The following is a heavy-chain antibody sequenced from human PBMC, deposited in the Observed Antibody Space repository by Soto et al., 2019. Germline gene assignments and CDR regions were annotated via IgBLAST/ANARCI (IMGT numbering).Heavy chain of an antibody. CDR2: IGKAGDT. Sequence: EVQLVESGGGLVQPRGSLRLACAASGFSFSTYDMHWFRQATGKGLEWVSAIGKAGDTHYLDSVKGRFTISRDNGRSSFFLQMNSLRAGDTAVYYCARDPSGWGLDIWGQGTMVTVSS. V-gene: IGHV3-13*01. CDR3: ARDPSGWGLDI. CDR1: GFSFSTYD. D-gene: IGHD6-19*01. J-gene: IGHJ3*02.